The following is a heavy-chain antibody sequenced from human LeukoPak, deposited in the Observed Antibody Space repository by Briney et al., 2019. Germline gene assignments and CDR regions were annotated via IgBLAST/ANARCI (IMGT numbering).Heavy chain of an antibody. CDR3: ARDFCSSTSCSPHFDP. J-gene: IGHJ5*02. D-gene: IGHD2-2*01. V-gene: IGHV1-69*04. CDR2: IIPILGIA. Sequence: SVKVSCKASGGTFSSYAISWVRQAPGQGLEWMGRIIPILGIANYAQKFQGRVTITADKSTSTAYMELSSLRSEDTAVYHCARDFCSSTSCSPHFDPWGQGTLVTVSS. CDR1: GGTFSSYA.